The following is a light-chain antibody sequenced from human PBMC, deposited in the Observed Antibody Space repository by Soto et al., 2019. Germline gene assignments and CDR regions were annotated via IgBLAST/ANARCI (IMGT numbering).Light chain of an antibody. Sequence: DLQMTQSPSSLSASVGDRVTVTCRASQSISNYLSWYQQIPGKAPKLLIYAASTLRSGVSSRFSGHGSGTDFPLTISSLQPEDFATYYCQQSYNTPWTFGQGTKVEIK. J-gene: IGKJ1*01. CDR1: QSISNY. CDR3: QQSYNTPWT. V-gene: IGKV1-39*01. CDR2: AAS.